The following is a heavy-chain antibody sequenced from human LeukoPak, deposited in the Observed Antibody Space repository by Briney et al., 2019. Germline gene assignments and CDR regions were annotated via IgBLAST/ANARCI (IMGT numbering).Heavy chain of an antibody. V-gene: IGHV1-2*02. CDR3: ASQLAHYFDY. J-gene: IGHJ4*02. CDR1: GYTFTSYG. Sequence: ASVKVSCKASGYTFTSYGISWVRQAPGQGLEWMGWINPNSGGTNYAQKFQGRVTMTRDTSISTAYMELSRLRSDDTAVYYCASQLAHYFDYWGQGTLVTVSS. CDR2: INPNSGGT. D-gene: IGHD6-6*01.